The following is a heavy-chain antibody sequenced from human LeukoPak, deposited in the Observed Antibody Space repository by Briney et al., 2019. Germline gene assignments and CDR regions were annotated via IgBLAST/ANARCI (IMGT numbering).Heavy chain of an antibody. J-gene: IGHJ5*02. CDR3: ARVHGSGYKMYNWFDP. V-gene: IGHV4-39*07. CDR1: GGSISSSTYY. D-gene: IGHD5-12*01. CDR2: IYFTGTT. Sequence: PSETLSLTCTVSGGSISSSTYYWGWIRQSPGKGLEWIGNIYFTGTTYYNPSLKSRVTISVDTSKNQFSLKLNSVSAADTAVYYCARVHGSGYKMYNWFDPWGQGTLVTVSS.